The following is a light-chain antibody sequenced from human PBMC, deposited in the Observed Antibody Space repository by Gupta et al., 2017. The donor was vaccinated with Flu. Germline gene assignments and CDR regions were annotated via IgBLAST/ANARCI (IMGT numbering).Light chain of an antibody. J-gene: IGKJ1*01. CDR1: QSLLPTTGYTC. CDR2: LGS. Sequence: DIVISHSPLSLPLTPGEPASISCRSRQSLLPTTGYTCSGWYLQKPGESSSLLPPLGSTRAPGVPDRISGSGSGTDFTLKISRVEAEDVGDYCCKQARQTPWTFGQGTKVEIK. CDR3: KQARQTPWT. V-gene: IGKV2-28*01.